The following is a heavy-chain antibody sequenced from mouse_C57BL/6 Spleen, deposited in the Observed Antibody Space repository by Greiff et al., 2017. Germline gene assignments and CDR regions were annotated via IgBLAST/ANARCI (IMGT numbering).Heavy chain of an antibody. CDR3: ARHSNYGAMDY. V-gene: IGHV5-17*01. J-gene: IGHJ4*01. CDR1: GFTFSDYG. CDR2: ISSGSSTI. D-gene: IGHD2-5*01. Sequence: EVQRVESGGGLVKPGGSLKLSCAASGFTFSDYGMHWVRQAPEKGLEWVAYISSGSSTIYYADTVKGRFTISRDNAKNTLFLQMTSLRSEDTAMYYCARHSNYGAMDYWGQGTSVTVSS.